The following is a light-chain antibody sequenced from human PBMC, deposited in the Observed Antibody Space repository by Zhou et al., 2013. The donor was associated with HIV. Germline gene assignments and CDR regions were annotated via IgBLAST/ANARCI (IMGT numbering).Light chain of an antibody. V-gene: IGKV3D-20*02. CDR2: GAS. CDR1: HTVTSNY. Sequence: EIVLTQSPGTLSLSPGERATLSCRASHTVTSNYLAWYQHKPGQGPKVLIFGASTRANGIPGRFSGSGSGTEFTLTISRLEPEDFAVYYCQQRSDWYTFGPGTKLEIK. CDR3: QQRSDWYT. J-gene: IGKJ2*01.